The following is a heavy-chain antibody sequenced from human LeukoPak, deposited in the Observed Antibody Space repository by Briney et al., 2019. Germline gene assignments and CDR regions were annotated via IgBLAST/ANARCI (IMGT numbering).Heavy chain of an antibody. CDR3: ARHSCPPCPFDY. J-gene: IGHJ4*02. D-gene: IGHD2-15*01. Sequence: GRSLRLSCAASGFTVSSNYMSWVRQAPRKGLEWVSVIYSGGSTYYADSVKGRFTISRDNSKNTLYLQMNSLRAEDTAVYYCARHSCPPCPFDYWGQGTLVTVSS. CDR2: IYSGGST. V-gene: IGHV3-53*01. CDR1: GFTVSSNY.